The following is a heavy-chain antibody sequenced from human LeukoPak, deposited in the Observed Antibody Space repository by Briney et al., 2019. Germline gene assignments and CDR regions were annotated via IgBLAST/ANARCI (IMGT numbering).Heavy chain of an antibody. CDR3: ARFTHVAVAGMGSFDY. V-gene: IGHV4-59*01. Sequence: PSETLSLTCTVSGVSISSYYWSWIRQPPGKGLEWIAYIYYTGSTNYNPSLKSRVTISVDTSKNQFSLKVSSVTAADTAVYYCARFTHVAVAGMGSFDYWGQGTLVTVSS. D-gene: IGHD6-19*01. CDR2: IYYTGST. J-gene: IGHJ4*02. CDR1: GVSISSYY.